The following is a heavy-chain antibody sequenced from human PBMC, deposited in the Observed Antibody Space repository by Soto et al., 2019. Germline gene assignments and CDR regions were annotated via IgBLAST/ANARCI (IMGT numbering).Heavy chain of an antibody. Sequence: QVQLVQSGAEVKKPGASVKVSCKASGYIFTEYHIHWVRQAPGQGLEFMGWINTNNGGAGSAQQFQCRVTVTRDTSSNTVYLELSNLRSDDTAVYFCAKESGSNSLHPSYNWFDTWGQGTLITVSS. CDR2: INTNNGGA. J-gene: IGHJ5*02. CDR1: GYIFTEYH. V-gene: IGHV1-2*02. CDR3: AKESGSNSLHPSYNWFDT. D-gene: IGHD1-26*01.